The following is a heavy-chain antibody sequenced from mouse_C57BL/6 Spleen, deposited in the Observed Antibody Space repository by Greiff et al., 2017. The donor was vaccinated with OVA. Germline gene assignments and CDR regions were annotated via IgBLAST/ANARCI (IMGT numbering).Heavy chain of an antibody. D-gene: IGHD2-1*01. Sequence: VQLQQSGPVLVKPGASVKMSCKASGYTFTDYYMNWVKQSHGKSLEWIGVINPYNGGTSYNQKFKGKATLTVDKSSSTAYMELNSLTSEDSAVYYCATHYGNFWYFDVWGTGTTVTVSS. CDR1: GYTFTDYY. J-gene: IGHJ1*03. V-gene: IGHV1-19*01. CDR2: INPYNGGT. CDR3: ATHYGNFWYFDV.